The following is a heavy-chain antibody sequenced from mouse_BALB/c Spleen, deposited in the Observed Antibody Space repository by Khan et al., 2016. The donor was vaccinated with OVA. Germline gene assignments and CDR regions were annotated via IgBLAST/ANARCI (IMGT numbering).Heavy chain of an antibody. CDR1: GYTFSSYW. J-gene: IGHJ3*01. D-gene: IGHD1-1*01. V-gene: IGHV1-9*01. CDR3: ARVNYYGSSSWFGY. CDR2: ILPGSGSN. Sequence: QVRLQQSGAELMKPGASVKISCKATGYTFSSYWIEWVKQRPGHGLEWIGEILPGSGSNNYNEKFKGKATFTADTSSNTAYMQLSSLTSEDSAVYYCARVNYYGSSSWFGYWGQGTLVTVS.